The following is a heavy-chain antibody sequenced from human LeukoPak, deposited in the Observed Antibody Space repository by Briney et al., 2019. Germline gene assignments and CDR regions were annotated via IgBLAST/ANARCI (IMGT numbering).Heavy chain of an antibody. CDR2: INPNTGDT. D-gene: IGHD5-12*01. Sequence: ASVKVSCKAYGYTFTGQYMHWVRQAPGQGLEWMGWINPNTGDTNYAQKFQGRVTMTRDTAISTAYLELSRLASDDTAVYYCASYPRYISSPPFDYWGQETLVTVSS. CDR3: ASYPRYISSPPFDY. CDR1: GYTFTGQY. J-gene: IGHJ4*02. V-gene: IGHV1-2*02.